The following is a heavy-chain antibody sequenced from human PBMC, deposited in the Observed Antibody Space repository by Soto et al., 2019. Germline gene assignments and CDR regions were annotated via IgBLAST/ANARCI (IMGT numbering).Heavy chain of an antibody. CDR3: ASQWYYYYMDV. J-gene: IGHJ6*03. Sequence: PSETLSLTCAVYGGSFSGYYWSWIRQPPGKGLEWIGEINHSGSTNYNPSLKSRVTISVDTPKNQFSLKLSSVTAADTAVYYCASQWYYYYMDVWGKGTTVTVSS. CDR1: GGSFSGYY. CDR2: INHSGST. V-gene: IGHV4-34*01. D-gene: IGHD6-19*01.